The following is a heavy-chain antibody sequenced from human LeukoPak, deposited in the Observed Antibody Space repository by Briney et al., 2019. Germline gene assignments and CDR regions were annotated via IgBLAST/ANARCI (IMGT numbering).Heavy chain of an antibody. V-gene: IGHV4-59*01. CDR1: GGSISSYY. J-gene: IGHJ4*02. Sequence: SETLSLTCTVSGGSISSYYWSWIRQPPGKGLEWIGYIYYSGSTNYNPSLKSRVTISVDTSKNQFSLKLSSVTAADTAVYYCARENYGDGAFDYWGQGTLVTVSS. CDR2: IYYSGST. CDR3: ARENYGDGAFDY. D-gene: IGHD4-17*01.